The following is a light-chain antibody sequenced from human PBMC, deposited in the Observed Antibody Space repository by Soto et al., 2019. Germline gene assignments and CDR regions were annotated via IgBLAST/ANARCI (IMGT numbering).Light chain of an antibody. Sequence: QSALTQPASVSGSPGQSITISCTGTSSDVGGYNYVSWYQQHPGKAPKLMIYEVSNRPSGVSNRFSGSKSGNTASLTISGIQAEEEADYYCSSYTSSRTLDVFGTGTKVTV. V-gene: IGLV2-14*01. CDR2: EVS. J-gene: IGLJ1*01. CDR1: SSDVGGYNY. CDR3: SSYTSSRTLDV.